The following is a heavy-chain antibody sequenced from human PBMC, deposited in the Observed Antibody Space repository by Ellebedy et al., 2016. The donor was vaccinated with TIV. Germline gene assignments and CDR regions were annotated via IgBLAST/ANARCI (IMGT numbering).Heavy chain of an antibody. CDR3: TRNPRKGGDRYPFDF. CDR1: GFAFADYA. D-gene: IGHD2-21*02. J-gene: IGHJ4*02. CDR2: ISSQRYGGRP. V-gene: IGHV3-49*03. Sequence: PGGSLRLSCTTSGFAFADYALVWFRQAPGKGLEWVGFISSQRYGGRPEHAASLKGRFTISSDDSKSIVYLQMNSLQSDDTGVYYCTRNPRKGGDRYPFDFWGRGTLVTVSS.